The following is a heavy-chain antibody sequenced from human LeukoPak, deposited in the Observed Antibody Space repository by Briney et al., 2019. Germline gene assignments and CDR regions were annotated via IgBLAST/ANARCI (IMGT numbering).Heavy chain of an antibody. J-gene: IGHJ6*02. CDR2: MNPNRCKT. CDR3: ARESIAAAGTTSSYYYGTDV. CDR1: VYTFTHYV. V-gene: IGHV1-8*01. D-gene: IGHD6-13*01. Sequence: SSVKVSCQASVYTFTHYVINWVRQATGQGLAWMGWMNPNRCKTGYAHKFQGRVTITRSTAIGTAYMELSSRSSDGTSVYYLARESIAAAGTTSSYYYGTDVWGQGTTVTVSS.